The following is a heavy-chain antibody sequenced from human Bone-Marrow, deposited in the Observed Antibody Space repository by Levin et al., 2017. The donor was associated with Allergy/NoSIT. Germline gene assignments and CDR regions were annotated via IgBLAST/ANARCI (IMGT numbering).Heavy chain of an antibody. Sequence: GVSLRLSCLTSKFPFSNYNMHWVRQAPGKGLEWVAGSLSNGRNENYAESVKGRFTISRDNSQSTMYLQMNGLKDGDTAVYLCAREMIFYYDSVGYYETDQDAYYFDYWGQGTTVTVSS. CDR2: SLSNGRNE. CDR1: KFPFSNYN. J-gene: IGHJ4*02. D-gene: IGHD3-22*01. CDR3: AREMIFYYDSVGYYETDQDAYYFDY. V-gene: IGHV3-33*01.